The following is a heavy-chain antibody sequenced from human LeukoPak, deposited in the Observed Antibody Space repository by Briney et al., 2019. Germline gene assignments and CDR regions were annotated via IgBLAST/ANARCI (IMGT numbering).Heavy chain of an antibody. CDR1: GFTFSSYG. V-gene: IGHV3-33*01. D-gene: IGHD2-2*01. CDR2: IWYDGSDI. CDR3: ARGSAALYYFDF. Sequence: GGSLRLSCAASGFTFSSYGMHWVRQAPGKGLEWVALIWYDGSDIYYADSVKGRFIISRDNSTNTLYLQMNTLRAEDTAVYYCARGSAALYYFDFWGQGTLVTVSS. J-gene: IGHJ4*02.